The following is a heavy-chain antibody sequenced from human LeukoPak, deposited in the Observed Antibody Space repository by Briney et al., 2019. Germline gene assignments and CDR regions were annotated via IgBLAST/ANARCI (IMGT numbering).Heavy chain of an antibody. Sequence: GASVTDSSKASVYSFTTYDFNWVRQATGQGREWMGWMNPNSARTGYAQKFQGTVTMTWDASINTAYLELNSLTSDDTAIYFCARAAKYSPYYFDYWGQGALVTVSS. J-gene: IGHJ4*02. V-gene: IGHV1-8*01. CDR1: VYSFTTYD. D-gene: IGHD6-6*01. CDR2: MNPNSART. CDR3: ARAAKYSPYYFDY.